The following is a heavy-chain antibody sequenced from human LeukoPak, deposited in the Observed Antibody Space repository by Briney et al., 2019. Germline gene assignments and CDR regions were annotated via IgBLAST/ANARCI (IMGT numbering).Heavy chain of an antibody. J-gene: IGHJ4*02. CDR3: AKDIYHYYDSSGYYDY. CDR1: GFTFDDYA. D-gene: IGHD3-22*01. V-gene: IGHV3-9*03. CDR2: ISWNSGSI. Sequence: GGSLRLPCAASGFTFDDYAMHWVRQAPGKGLEWVSGISWNSGSIGYADSVKGRFTISRDNAKNSLYLQMNSLRAEDMALYYCAKDIYHYYDSSGYYDYWGQGTLVTVSS.